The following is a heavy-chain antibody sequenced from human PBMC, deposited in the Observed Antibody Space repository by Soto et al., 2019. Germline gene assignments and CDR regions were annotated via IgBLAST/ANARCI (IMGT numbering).Heavy chain of an antibody. CDR1: GGTFSTSA. Sequence: QVQLMQSGAEVKKPGSSVKVSCKASGGTFSTSAISWVRQAPGEGLEWVGGIMPVFATPDYAQKFQGRVTISADESTTTAYLELTSLTTDATAMYYCARDKDRQQLGGNYYYILDVWGQGTAITVSS. CDR3: ARDKDRQQLGGNYYYILDV. D-gene: IGHD3-3*02. V-gene: IGHV1-69*12. J-gene: IGHJ6*02. CDR2: IMPVFATP.